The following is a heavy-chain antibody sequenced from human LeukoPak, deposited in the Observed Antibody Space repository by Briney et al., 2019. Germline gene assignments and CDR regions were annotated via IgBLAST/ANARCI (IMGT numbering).Heavy chain of an antibody. J-gene: IGHJ4*02. D-gene: IGHD6-13*01. V-gene: IGHV3-30*04. Sequence: PGGSLRLSCAASGFTFSSYAMHWVRQAPGKGLEWVAVISYDGSNKYYADSVKGRFTISRDNSKNTLYLQMNSLRAEDTAVYYCARGSGMGSSSNVDYWGQGTLVTVSS. CDR3: ARGSGMGSSSNVDY. CDR2: ISYDGSNK. CDR1: GFTFSSYA.